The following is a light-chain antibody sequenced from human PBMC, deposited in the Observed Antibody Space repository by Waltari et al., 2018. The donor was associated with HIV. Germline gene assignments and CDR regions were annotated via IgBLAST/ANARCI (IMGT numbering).Light chain of an antibody. Sequence: DIQLTQSPSFLSASVGDRVTITCRASQDISRYLAWYQQTPGKAPKLLIFGASNLHSGVPSRFSGSGSGTEFILTISSLQPEDFATYYCQQFNGYPLTFGPGTKVDV. V-gene: IGKV1-9*01. CDR1: QDISRY. CDR2: GAS. CDR3: QQFNGYPLT. J-gene: IGKJ3*01.